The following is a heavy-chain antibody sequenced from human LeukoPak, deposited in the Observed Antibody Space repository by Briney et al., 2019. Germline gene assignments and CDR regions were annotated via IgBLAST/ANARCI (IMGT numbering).Heavy chain of an antibody. D-gene: IGHD4-17*01. Sequence: GGSLRLSCAASGFTFSTYGMNWVRQAPGKGLEWVSSISSGSGYMYYADSVKGRFTISKDNAKNSLYLQMNSLRAEDTAVYYCARHGDYGGLSSYWGQGTLVTVSA. J-gene: IGHJ4*02. CDR1: GFTFSTYG. CDR2: ISSGSGYM. V-gene: IGHV3-21*01. CDR3: ARHGDYGGLSSY.